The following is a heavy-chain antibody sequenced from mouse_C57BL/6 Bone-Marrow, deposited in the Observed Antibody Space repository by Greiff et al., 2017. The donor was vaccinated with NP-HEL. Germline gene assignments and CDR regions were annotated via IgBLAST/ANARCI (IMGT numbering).Heavy chain of an antibody. CDR1: GFTFTDYY. D-gene: IGHD2-4*01. J-gene: IGHJ1*03. Sequence: EVQLVESGGGLVQPGGSLSLSCAASGFTFTDYYMSWVRQPPGKALEWLGFIRNKANGYTTEYSSSVKGRFTISRANSQSILYLQMNALRAEDSATDYCARYTGDYDVNWYFDVWGTGTTVTVSA. CDR2: IRNKANGYTT. CDR3: ARYTGDYDVNWYFDV. V-gene: IGHV7-3*01.